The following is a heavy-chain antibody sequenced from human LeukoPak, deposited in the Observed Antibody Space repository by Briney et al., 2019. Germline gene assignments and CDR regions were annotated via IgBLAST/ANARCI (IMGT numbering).Heavy chain of an antibody. CDR3: MRDYMGWFDP. Sequence: GRSLRLSCVASGFSLSNFQMYWVRQAPGEGLEWVSIISLDGSTEFYADSVKGRFTISRDTASNAMHLEMNNLRIEDTAVYYCMRDYMGWFDPWGQGSLVTVSS. V-gene: IGHV3-30-3*01. D-gene: IGHD3-10*01. CDR2: ISLDGSTE. J-gene: IGHJ5*02. CDR1: GFSLSNFQ.